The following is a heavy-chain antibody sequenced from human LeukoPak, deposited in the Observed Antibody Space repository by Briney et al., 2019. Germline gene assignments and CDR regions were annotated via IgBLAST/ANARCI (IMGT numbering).Heavy chain of an antibody. J-gene: IGHJ4*02. V-gene: IGHV5-51*01. CDR1: GYSFTSYW. Sequence: GESLKISCKGSGYSFTSYWIGWVRQMPGKGLEWMGVIHPGDSDTRYSPSFQGQVTISADKSVSTAYLQWSSLKASDTAMYYCARQDGAAKFYFDYWGQGTLVTVSS. D-gene: IGHD5-24*01. CDR3: ARQDGAAKFYFDY. CDR2: IHPGDSDT.